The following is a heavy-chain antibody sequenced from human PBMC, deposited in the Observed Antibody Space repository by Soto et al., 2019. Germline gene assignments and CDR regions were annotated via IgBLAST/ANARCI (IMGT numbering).Heavy chain of an antibody. V-gene: IGHV3-30*18. CDR2: ISYDGTDK. J-gene: IGHJ6*02. CDR3: VKERYAQLWLEDYGMDV. D-gene: IGHD5-18*01. CDR1: GFTSSSYV. Sequence: PGGSLRLSCAASGFTSSSYVIHWVRQAPGKGLEWVALISYDGTDKYYADSVKGRFTISRDNSKNTLYLQMSSLGPEDTAVYYCVKERYAQLWLEDYGMDVWGQGTTVTVSS.